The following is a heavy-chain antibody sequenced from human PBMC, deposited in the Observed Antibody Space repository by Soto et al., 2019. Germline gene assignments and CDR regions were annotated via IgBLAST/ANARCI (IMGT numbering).Heavy chain of an antibody. V-gene: IGHV1-18*01. J-gene: IGHJ3*02. D-gene: IGHD6-6*01. CDR2: ISAYNGNT. Sequence: ASVKVSCKASGYTFTSYGISWVRQAPGQGLEWMGWISAYNGNTNYAQKLQGRVTMTTDTSTSTAYMELRSLRSDDTAVYYCASSIAARPRGTFDIWGQGTMVTVSS. CDR1: GYTFTSYG. CDR3: ASSIAARPRGTFDI.